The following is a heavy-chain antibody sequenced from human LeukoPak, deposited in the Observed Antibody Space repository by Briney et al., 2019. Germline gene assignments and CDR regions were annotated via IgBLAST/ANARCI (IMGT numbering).Heavy chain of an antibody. CDR1: GGSISSGGYS. CDR3: AKYSPPDY. Sequence: SQTLSLTCAVSGGSISSGGYSWSWIRQPPGKGLEWIGYIYHSGSTYYNPSLKSRVTISVDRSKNQFSLKLSSVTAADTAVYYCAKYSPPDYWGQGTLVTVSS. CDR2: IYHSGST. J-gene: IGHJ4*02. V-gene: IGHV4-30-2*02. D-gene: IGHD2-21*01.